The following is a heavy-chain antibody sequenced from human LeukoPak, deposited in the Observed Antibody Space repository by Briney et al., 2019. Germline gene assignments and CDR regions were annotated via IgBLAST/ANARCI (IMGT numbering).Heavy chain of an antibody. J-gene: IGHJ4*02. Sequence: SETLSLTCTVSGGSISSYYWNWIRQAPGRGLEWIGYIYYSGSTNYNPSLKSRVTISVDTSKNQFSLKLSSVTAADTAVYYCARCRRAYYDSSGYYYDNWGQGTLVTVSS. D-gene: IGHD3-22*01. CDR1: GGSISSYY. V-gene: IGHV4-59*01. CDR2: IYYSGST. CDR3: ARCRRAYYDSSGYYYDN.